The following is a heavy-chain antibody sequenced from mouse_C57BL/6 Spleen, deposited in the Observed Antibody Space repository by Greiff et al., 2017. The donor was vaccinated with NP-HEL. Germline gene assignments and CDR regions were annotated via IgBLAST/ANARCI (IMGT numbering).Heavy chain of an antibody. CDR3: ASSDYYGRYWYFDV. CDR2: INPSNGGT. V-gene: IGHV1-53*01. Sequence: QVQLQQPGTELVKPGASVKLSCKASGYTFTSYWMHWVKQRPGQGLEWIGNINPSNGGTNYNEKFKSKATLTVDKSSSTAYMQLSSLTSEDSAVYYCASSDYYGRYWYFDVWGTGTTVTVSS. CDR1: GYTFTSYW. J-gene: IGHJ1*03. D-gene: IGHD1-1*01.